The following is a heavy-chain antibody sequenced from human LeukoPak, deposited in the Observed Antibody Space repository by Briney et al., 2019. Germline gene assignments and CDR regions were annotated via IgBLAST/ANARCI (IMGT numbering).Heavy chain of an antibody. CDR1: GGSISSSSYY. CDR2: IYYSGST. J-gene: IGHJ6*03. Sequence: SETLSLTCTVSGGSISSSSYYWGWIRQPPGKGLEWIGSIYYSGSTNYNPSLKSRVTISVDTSKNQFSLKLSSVTAADTAVYYCARVTVTATDYYYYYMDVWGKGTTVTVSS. CDR3: ARVTVTATDYYYYYMDV. V-gene: IGHV4-39*07. D-gene: IGHD4-11*01.